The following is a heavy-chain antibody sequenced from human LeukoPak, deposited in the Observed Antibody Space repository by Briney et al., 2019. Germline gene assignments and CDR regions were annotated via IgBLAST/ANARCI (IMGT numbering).Heavy chain of an antibody. CDR1: GGTFSSYA. CDR3: ARESPSGGLDY. D-gene: IGHD3-10*01. V-gene: IGHV1-69*06. CDR2: INPIFGTA. J-gene: IGHJ4*02. Sequence: ASVKVSCKASGGTFSSYAISWVRQAPGQGLEWMGEINPIFGTANYAQKFQGRVTITADKSTSTAYMELSSLRSEDTAVYYCARESPSGGLDYWGQGTLVTVSS.